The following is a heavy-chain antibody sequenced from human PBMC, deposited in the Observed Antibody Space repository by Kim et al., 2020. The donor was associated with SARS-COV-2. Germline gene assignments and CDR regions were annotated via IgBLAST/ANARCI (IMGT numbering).Heavy chain of an antibody. D-gene: IGHD3-3*01. Sequence: ASVKVSCKTSGYRFTNKNMHWVRQAPGQGLEWMAIITPIEGVTAYAQHLQDRLIVTRDTSTSTGYMELSSLRSDDTAVYYCARDNSDSAFDIWGQGTVVTVSS. V-gene: IGHV1-46*04. J-gene: IGHJ3*02. CDR2: ITPIEGVT. CDR3: ARDNSDSAFDI. CDR1: GYRFTNKN.